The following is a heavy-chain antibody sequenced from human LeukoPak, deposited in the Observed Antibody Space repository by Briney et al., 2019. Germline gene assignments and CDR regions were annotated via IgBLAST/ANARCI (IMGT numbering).Heavy chain of an antibody. CDR3: ARRVRNWYFDL. CDR1: GGSISSGGYS. CDR2: IYHSGST. V-gene: IGHV4-30-2*01. J-gene: IGHJ2*01. Sequence: SETLSLTCAVSGGSISSGGYSWSWIRQPPGKGLEWIGYIYHSGSTYYNPSLKSRVTISVDRSKNQFSLKLSSVTAADTAVCYCARRVRNWYFDLWGRGTLVTVSS.